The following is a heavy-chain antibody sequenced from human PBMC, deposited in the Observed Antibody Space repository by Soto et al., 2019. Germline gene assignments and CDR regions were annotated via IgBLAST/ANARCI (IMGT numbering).Heavy chain of an antibody. CDR2: TSTRSTYI. J-gene: IGHJ6*02. CDR3: ARKAGIYIRPSGLDV. Sequence: PGGSLRLSCAASGFTFSDYTMNWVRQAPGKGLEWVSSTSTRSTYIYYADSVKGRFTISRDNANNSLYLQMDSLRAEDTAIYYCARKAGIYIRPSGLDVWGQGTTVTVSS. CDR1: GFTFSDYT. V-gene: IGHV3-21*01. D-gene: IGHD5-12*01.